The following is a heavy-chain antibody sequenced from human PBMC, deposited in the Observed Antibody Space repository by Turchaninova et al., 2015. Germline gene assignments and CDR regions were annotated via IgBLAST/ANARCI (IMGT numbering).Heavy chain of an antibody. D-gene: IGHD2-2*01. V-gene: IGHV3-7*03. CDR2: IKQDGDEK. Sequence: GGSLRLSCAASGFTFNTYWMSWVRQGPGKGLEWVANIKQDGDEKYYVDSVKGRFTISRDNARNSLYLQMNSLRAEDTAVYYCARVLWDVVVVPAAIPTYYFDYWGQGTLLTVSS. J-gene: IGHJ4*02. CDR3: ARVLWDVVVVPAAIPTYYFDY. CDR1: GFTFNTYW.